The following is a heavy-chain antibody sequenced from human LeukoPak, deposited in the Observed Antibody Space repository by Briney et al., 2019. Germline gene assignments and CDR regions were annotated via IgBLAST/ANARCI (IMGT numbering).Heavy chain of an antibody. CDR1: GFTFSSYD. D-gene: IGHD3-3*01. J-gene: IGHJ4*02. CDR2: IGTGGAT. V-gene: IGHV3-13*01. CDR3: ARDGVTAVNFDY. Sequence: GGSLRLSCAASGFTFSSYDFHWVRQATGKGLEWVSAIGTGGATFYLDSVKGRFTISRDNAKNSLYLEMSSLRAEDTAVYYCARDGVTAVNFDYWGQGTLVTVSS.